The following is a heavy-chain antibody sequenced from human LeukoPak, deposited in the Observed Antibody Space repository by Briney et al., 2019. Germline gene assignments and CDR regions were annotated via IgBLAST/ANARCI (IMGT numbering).Heavy chain of an antibody. J-gene: IGHJ6*03. CDR3: ARWLGSSSRKKINYYYYMDV. CDR1: GGSFSGYY. CDR2: INHSGST. D-gene: IGHD6-6*01. Sequence: SETLSLTCAVYGGSFSGYYWSWIRQPPGKGLEWIGEINHSGSTNYNPSLKSRVTISVDTSKNQFSLKLSSVTAADTAVYYCARWLGSSSRKKINYYYYMDVWGKGTTVTVSS. V-gene: IGHV4-34*01.